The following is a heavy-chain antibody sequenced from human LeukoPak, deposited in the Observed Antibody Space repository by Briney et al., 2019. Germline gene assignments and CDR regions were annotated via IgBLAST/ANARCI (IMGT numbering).Heavy chain of an antibody. CDR2: INSSGSTT. Sequence: GVSLRLSCAASRFTFSDYYMSWLRQAPGQGLEWVSYINSSGSTTPYADPVKGPFTFSRDIAKNSLYLQMISLRAAAAADYYCARDQRGSSDGCFDCWGEGTLVTVSS. V-gene: IGHV3-11*04. CDR3: ARDQRGSSDGCFDC. D-gene: IGHD5-24*01. J-gene: IGHJ4*02. CDR1: RFTFSDYY.